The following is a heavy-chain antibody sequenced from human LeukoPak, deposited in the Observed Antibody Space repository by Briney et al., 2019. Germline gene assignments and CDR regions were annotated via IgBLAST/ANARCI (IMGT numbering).Heavy chain of an antibody. CDR3: AGRGGDYNYYFDY. CDR2: ISSSGSTI. V-gene: IGHV3-48*03. J-gene: IGHJ4*02. Sequence: GGSLRLSCAASGFTFSSYEMNWVRQAPGKGLEWVSYISSSGSTIYYADSVKGRFTISRDNAKNSLYLQMNSLRAEDTAVYYCAGRGGDYNYYFDYWGQGTLVTVSS. CDR1: GFTFSSYE. D-gene: IGHD4-17*01.